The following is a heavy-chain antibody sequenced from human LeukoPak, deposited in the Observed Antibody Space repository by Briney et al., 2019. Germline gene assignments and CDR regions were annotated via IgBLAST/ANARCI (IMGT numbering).Heavy chain of an antibody. Sequence: SETLSLTCTVSGGSISSYYWSWIRQPPGKGLEWIGYIYYSGSTNYNPSLKSRVTISVDTSKNQFSLKLGSVTAADTAVYYCAREKSGFKAFDIWGQGTMVTVSS. CDR1: GGSISSYY. CDR2: IYYSGST. J-gene: IGHJ3*02. CDR3: AREKSGFKAFDI. V-gene: IGHV4-59*01. D-gene: IGHD1-26*01.